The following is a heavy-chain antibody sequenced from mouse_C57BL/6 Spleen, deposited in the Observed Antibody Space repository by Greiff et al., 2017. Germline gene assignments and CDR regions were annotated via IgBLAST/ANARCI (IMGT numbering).Heavy chain of an antibody. Sequence: QVHVKQPGAELVKPGASVKLSCKASGYTFTSYWMQWVKQRPGQGLEWIGEIDPSDSYTNYNQKFKGKATLTVDTSSSTAYMQLSSLTSEDSAVYYCARIYYGNYYAMDYWGQGTSVTVSS. CDR3: ARIYYGNYYAMDY. V-gene: IGHV1-50*01. CDR2: IDPSDSYT. CDR1: GYTFTSYW. D-gene: IGHD2-1*01. J-gene: IGHJ4*01.